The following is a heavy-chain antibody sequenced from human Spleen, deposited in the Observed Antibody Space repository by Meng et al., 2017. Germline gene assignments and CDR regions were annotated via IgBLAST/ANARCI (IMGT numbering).Heavy chain of an antibody. V-gene: IGHV4-34*01. CDR1: GVSLSGDY. Sequence: QVQLQQWGAGLLKPSETPSLTCAVSGVSLSGDYWSWIRQPPGKGLEWIGEINHRGKTTYNPSLKSRVTMSIDTSEKQFSLKLSSVTAADTAVYYCARDAGDLWGQGTLVTVSS. J-gene: IGHJ5*02. CDR2: INHRGKT. CDR3: ARDAGDL.